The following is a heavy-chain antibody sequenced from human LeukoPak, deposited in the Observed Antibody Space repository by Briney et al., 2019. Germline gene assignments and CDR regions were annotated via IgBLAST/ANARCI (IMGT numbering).Heavy chain of an antibody. CDR2: ISSRGTNI. V-gene: IGHV3-21*01. CDR3: ARVAGYCDSTSNCYSDY. CDR1: GFNFNIYT. D-gene: IGHD2-2*01. J-gene: IGHJ4*02. Sequence: SGGSLRLSCAASGFNFNIYTINWVRQAPGKGLEWVSSISSRGTNIYYADSVKGRFTVSRDNAKNSLFLQMNSLRAEDTAVHYCARVAGYCDSTSNCYSDYWGQGTLVTVSS.